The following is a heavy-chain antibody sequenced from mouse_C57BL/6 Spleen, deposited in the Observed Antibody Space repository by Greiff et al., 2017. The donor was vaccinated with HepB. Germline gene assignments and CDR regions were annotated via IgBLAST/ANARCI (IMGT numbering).Heavy chain of an antibody. CDR1: GYAFSSSW. CDR2: IYPGDGDT. D-gene: IGHD1-1*01. V-gene: IGHV1-82*01. Sequence: VQLQESGPELVKPGASVKISCKASGYAFSSSWMNWVKQRPGKGLEWIGRIYPGDGDTNYNGKFKGKATLTADKSSSTAYMQLSSLTSEDSAVYFCARVITTVVPSMDYWGQGTSVTVSS. J-gene: IGHJ4*01. CDR3: ARVITTVVPSMDY.